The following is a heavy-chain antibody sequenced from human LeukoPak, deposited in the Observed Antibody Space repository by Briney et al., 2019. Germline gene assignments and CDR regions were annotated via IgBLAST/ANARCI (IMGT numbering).Heavy chain of an antibody. D-gene: IGHD3-22*01. V-gene: IGHV3-15*01. CDR3: TTDDYYDISGRKGGPDHFDY. CDR2: IKSRKDVGTT. Sequence: PVGSLRLSCAGSGFTFSQAWMSWVRQAPGKGLEWVGRIKSRKDVGTTEYAAPVKGRITISRDDSKNALYLQMDSLKTEDTAVYYCTTDDYYDISGRKGGPDHFDYWGQGTLVTVSS. CDR1: GFTFSQAW. J-gene: IGHJ4*02.